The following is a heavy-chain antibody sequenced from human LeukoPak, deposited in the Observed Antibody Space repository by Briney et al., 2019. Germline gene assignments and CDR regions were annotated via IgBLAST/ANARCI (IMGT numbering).Heavy chain of an antibody. CDR2: IAYDGSDE. CDR3: ARDVMAVAGTLGFDC. V-gene: IGHV3-30*04. D-gene: IGHD6-19*01. CDR1: GFTFGIFG. J-gene: IGHJ4*02. Sequence: GGSLRLSCVAYGFTFGIFGMHCGRQAPGKGVCWGAVIAYDGSDENYADSVKGRFTISRDNFKKTLYLQMNSLGPEDTAMYYCARDVMAVAGTLGFDCWGQGALVTVSS.